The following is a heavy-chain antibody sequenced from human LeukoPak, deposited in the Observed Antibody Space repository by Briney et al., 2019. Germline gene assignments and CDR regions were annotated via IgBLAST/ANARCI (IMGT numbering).Heavy chain of an antibody. J-gene: IGHJ6*03. CDR3: AKGGYSSGWPDYYYYYYMDV. CDR1: GFTFSSYA. CDR2: ISGSGAGT. Sequence: GGSLRLSCAASGFTFSSYAMSWVRQAPGKGLEWVSTISGSGAGTYYADSVEGRFTISRDNSKNTLYLQMNSLRAEDTAVYYCAKGGYSSGWPDYYYYYYMDVWGKGTTVTVSS. V-gene: IGHV3-23*01. D-gene: IGHD6-19*01.